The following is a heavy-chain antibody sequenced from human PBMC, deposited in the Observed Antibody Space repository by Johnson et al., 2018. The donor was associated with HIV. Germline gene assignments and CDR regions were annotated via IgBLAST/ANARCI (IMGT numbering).Heavy chain of an antibody. D-gene: IGHD4-17*01. CDR2: ISYDGSYK. CDR1: QFTFSSYV. CDR3: AKVLYGDVHAFDI. J-gene: IGHJ3*02. V-gene: IGHV3-30-3*01. Sequence: QVQLVESGGGLAKPAWSPGLSCAASQFTFSSYVMHWVRQASGKGLEWVAVISYDGSYKYYADSVKGRFTISRDSSKNTLYLQMNSLRAEDTAVYYCAKVLYGDVHAFDIWGQGTMVTVSS.